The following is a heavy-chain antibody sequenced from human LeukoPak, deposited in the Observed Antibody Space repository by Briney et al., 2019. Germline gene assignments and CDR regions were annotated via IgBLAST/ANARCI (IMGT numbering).Heavy chain of an antibody. J-gene: IGHJ4*02. CDR3: ARIQSRTIGGYFDY. D-gene: IGHD1/OR15-1a*01. CDR2: IYYSGST. V-gene: IGHV4-31*03. Sequence: SETLSLTCTVSGGSISSGGYYWSWIRQHPGKGLEWIGYIYYSGSTYCNPSLKSRVTISVDTSKNQFSLKLSSVTAADTAVYYCARIQSRTIGGYFDYWGQGTLVTVSS. CDR1: GGSISSGGYY.